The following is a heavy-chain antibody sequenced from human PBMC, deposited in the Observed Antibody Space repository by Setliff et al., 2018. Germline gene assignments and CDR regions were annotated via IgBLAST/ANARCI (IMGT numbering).Heavy chain of an antibody. D-gene: IGHD3-3*01. CDR2: LNDVGHNT. Sequence: PGGSLRLSCAASGFTFSNAWMNWVRQAPGKGLEWVSGLNDVGHNTYYAGSVKGRFTISRDNSKNSLYLQMTTLRDEDSALYYCTNLPESFVAFEVWGQGTVVTVSS. CDR1: GFTFSNAW. J-gene: IGHJ3*01. CDR3: TNLPESFVAFEV. V-gene: IGHV3-74*01.